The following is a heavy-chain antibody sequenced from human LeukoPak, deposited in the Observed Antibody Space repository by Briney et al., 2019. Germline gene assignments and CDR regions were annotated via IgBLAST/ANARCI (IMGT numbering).Heavy chain of an antibody. CDR1: GGSIRSYY. CDR2: VYYSGST. CDR3: ARLPPISRSTSSFDY. D-gene: IGHD2/OR15-2a*01. Sequence: PSETLSLTCTVSGGSIRSYYWGWIRQPPGKGLEWIAYVYYSGSTNYNPSLKSRVTVSVDTSKNQFSLKLSSVTAADTVVYYCARLPPISRSTSSFDYWGQGTLVTVSS. V-gene: IGHV4-59*08. J-gene: IGHJ4*02.